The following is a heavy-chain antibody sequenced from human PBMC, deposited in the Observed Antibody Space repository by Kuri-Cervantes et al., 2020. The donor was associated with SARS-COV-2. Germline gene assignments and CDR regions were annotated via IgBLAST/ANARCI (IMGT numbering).Heavy chain of an antibody. V-gene: IGHV3-23*01. CDR2: ISSSGGTT. Sequence: GESLKISCAASGFTFSDYYMNWVRQAPGKGLEWVSAISSSGGTTHYTDAVKGRFIISGDNSKNTLYLQMTGLRAEDTAVYFCAKGSTAGSWTNFDYWGQGTLVTVSS. J-gene: IGHJ4*02. CDR1: GFTFSDYY. CDR3: AKGSTAGSWTNFDY. D-gene: IGHD6-13*01.